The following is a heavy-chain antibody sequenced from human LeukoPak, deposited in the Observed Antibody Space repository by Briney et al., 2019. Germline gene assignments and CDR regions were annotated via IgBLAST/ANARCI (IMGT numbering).Heavy chain of an antibody. CDR1: GFTFSSYG. Sequence: GGSPRLSCAASGFTFSSYGMHWVRQAPRKGLEWVAVISYDGSNKYYADSVKGRFTISRDNSKNTLYLQMNSLRAEDTAVYYCAKRGDYGGNSPFDYWGQGTLVTVSS. CDR3: AKRGDYGGNSPFDY. V-gene: IGHV3-30*18. D-gene: IGHD4-23*01. CDR2: ISYDGSNK. J-gene: IGHJ4*02.